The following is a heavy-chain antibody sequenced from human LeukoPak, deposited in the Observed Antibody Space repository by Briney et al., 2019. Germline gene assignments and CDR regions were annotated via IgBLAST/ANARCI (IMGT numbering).Heavy chain of an antibody. D-gene: IGHD2-21*02. CDR2: ISYDGSNK. CDR3: AKDTARPPFYYFDY. Sequence: GGSLRLSCAASGFTFSSYAMHWVRQAPGKGLEWVAVISYDGSNKYYADSVKGRFTISRDNSKNTLYLQMNSLRAEDTAVYYCAKDTARPPFYYFDYWGQGTLVTVSS. CDR1: GFTFSSYA. J-gene: IGHJ4*02. V-gene: IGHV3-30-3*01.